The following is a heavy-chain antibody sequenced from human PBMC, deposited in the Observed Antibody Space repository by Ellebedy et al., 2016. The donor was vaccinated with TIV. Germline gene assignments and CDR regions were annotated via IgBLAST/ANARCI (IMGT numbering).Heavy chain of an antibody. CDR3: ARVSGSYYPY. Sequence: GGSLRLXXAVSEFTFSSYWMHWVRQAPGKGLVWVSRINGDGGSTTYADSVKGRFTISRDNAKNTLYLQMNSLRAEDTAVYYCARVSGSYYPYWGQGTLVTVSS. V-gene: IGHV3-74*01. CDR2: INGDGGST. D-gene: IGHD1-26*01. CDR1: EFTFSSYW. J-gene: IGHJ4*02.